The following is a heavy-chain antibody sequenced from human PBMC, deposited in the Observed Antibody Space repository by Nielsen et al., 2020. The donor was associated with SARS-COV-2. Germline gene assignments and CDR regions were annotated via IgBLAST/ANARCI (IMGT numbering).Heavy chain of an antibody. V-gene: IGHV3-21*01. CDR2: ISSSSSYI. J-gene: IGHJ6*04. CDR1: GFTFSNYW. Sequence: GESLKISCVGSGFTFSNYWMNWVRHRPGKGLEWVSSISSSSSYIYYADSVKGRFTISRDNAKNSLYLQMNSLRAEDTAVYYCARVRAGIQLWTMQEMDVWGKGTTVTVSS. CDR3: ARVRAGIQLWTMQEMDV. D-gene: IGHD5-18*01.